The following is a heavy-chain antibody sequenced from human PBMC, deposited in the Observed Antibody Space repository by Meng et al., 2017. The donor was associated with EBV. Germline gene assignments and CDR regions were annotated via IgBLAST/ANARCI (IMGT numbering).Heavy chain of an antibody. V-gene: IGHV1-69*01. CDR3: ARGYRGSSWYLGY. Sequence: QVQLGQSGVEVKKPGSSVKVPCKASGGTFSSYAISWVRQAPGQGLEWMGGIIPIFGTANYAQKFQGRVTITADESTSTAYMELSSLRSEDTAVYYCARGYRGSSWYLGYWGQGTLVTVSS. CDR2: IIPIFGTA. D-gene: IGHD6-13*01. J-gene: IGHJ4*02. CDR1: GGTFSSYA.